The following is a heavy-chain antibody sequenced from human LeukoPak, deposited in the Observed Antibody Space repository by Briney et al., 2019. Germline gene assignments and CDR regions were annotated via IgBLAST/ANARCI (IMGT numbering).Heavy chain of an antibody. Sequence: GGPLRLSCAASGFTFSSYEMNWVRQAPGKGLEWVSYISSSGSSIYYADSVKGRFTISRDNAKNSLYLQMNSLRAEDTAVYYCAELGITMIGGVWGKGTTVTISS. J-gene: IGHJ6*04. CDR3: AELGITMIGGV. D-gene: IGHD3-10*02. V-gene: IGHV3-48*03. CDR2: ISSSGSSI. CDR1: GFTFSSYE.